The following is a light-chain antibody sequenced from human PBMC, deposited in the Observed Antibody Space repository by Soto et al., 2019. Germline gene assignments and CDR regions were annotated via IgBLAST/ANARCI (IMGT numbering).Light chain of an antibody. Sequence: EIVLTQSPATLSLSPGERATLSRRASQSVSSYLAWYQQKPGQAPRLLIYGAFTRATGIPDRFSGSGSGTDFTLTISRLEPEDFAVYYCQQYGNSPQTFGQGTKVDIK. J-gene: IGKJ1*01. V-gene: IGKV3-20*01. CDR2: GAF. CDR3: QQYGNSPQT. CDR1: QSVSSY.